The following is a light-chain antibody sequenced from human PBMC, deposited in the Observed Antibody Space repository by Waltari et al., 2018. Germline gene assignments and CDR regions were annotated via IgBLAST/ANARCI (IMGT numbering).Light chain of an antibody. CDR2: YVS. V-gene: IGLV2-14*01. Sequence: QSALTQPASVSGSPGQSITISCTGTSSDIGGYNYVSWYQQHPGKAPKLMSYYVSNRPSGVSNRFSGSKSGNTASLTISGLQAEDEADYYCNSYTSSSTYVFGTGTKVTVL. J-gene: IGLJ1*01. CDR3: NSYTSSSTYV. CDR1: SSDIGGYNY.